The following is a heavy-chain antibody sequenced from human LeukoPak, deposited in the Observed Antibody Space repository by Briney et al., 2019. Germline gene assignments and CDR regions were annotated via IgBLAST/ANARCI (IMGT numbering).Heavy chain of an antibody. J-gene: IGHJ3*01. Sequence: PGGSLRLSCAASGFTFTRYWMSWVRQAPGKWLEWVANIKQDGSEKYYVDSVKGRFTISRDNAKNSLYLQMNSLRAEDTALYYCALLKGGDFWGHGTMVTVSS. V-gene: IGHV3-7*02. CDR2: IKQDGSEK. CDR3: ALLKGGDF. CDR1: GFTFTRYW.